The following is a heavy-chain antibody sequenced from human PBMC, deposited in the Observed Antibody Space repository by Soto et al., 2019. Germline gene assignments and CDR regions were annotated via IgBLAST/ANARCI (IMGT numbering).Heavy chain of an antibody. Sequence: QVQLQESGPGLVKPSETLSLACTVSGDSVSSDNYYWTWIRQPPGKGLEWIGYISSSGSTNYNPSLKGRVTISLDPSNNQFSLKLTSVTAADTAVYYCARDIRGYSRAFDYWGQGTLVTVSS. CDR1: GDSVSSDNYY. J-gene: IGHJ4*02. CDR2: ISSSGST. V-gene: IGHV4-61*01. D-gene: IGHD5-18*01. CDR3: ARDIRGYSRAFDY.